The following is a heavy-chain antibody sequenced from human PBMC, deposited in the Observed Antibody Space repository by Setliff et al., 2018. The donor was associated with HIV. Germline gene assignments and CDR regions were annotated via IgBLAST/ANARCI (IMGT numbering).Heavy chain of an antibody. V-gene: IGHV1-69*13. Sequence: SVKVSCKASGGTFSRYAINWVRQAPGQGLEWMGGIIPMFAKANYAQRFQGRVTITADASTSTAYMEVSSLRSEDTAVYYCARGSGDYYDSSGRPAPWDYWGQGTLVT. CDR3: ARGSGDYYDSSGRPAPWDY. CDR1: GGTFSRYA. D-gene: IGHD3-22*01. J-gene: IGHJ4*02. CDR2: IIPMFAKA.